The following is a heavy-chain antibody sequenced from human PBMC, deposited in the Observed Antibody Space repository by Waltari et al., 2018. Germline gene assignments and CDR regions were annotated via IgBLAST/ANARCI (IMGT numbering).Heavy chain of an antibody. CDR3: ARLSPPMWVRGVKGGYYFDY. CDR2: IYYSGSS. CDR1: GDSDITSNYS. D-gene: IGHD3-10*01. Sequence: QLQLLESGPGLVKPSETLSLTCTVSGDSDITSNYSWGWIRQPPGKGLEWIGNIYYSGSSSYNPSLKSRVIISVDTSKNQFSVRLTSVTAADTAVFYCARLSPPMWVRGVKGGYYFDYWGPGTLVTVSS. V-gene: IGHV4-39*07. J-gene: IGHJ4*02.